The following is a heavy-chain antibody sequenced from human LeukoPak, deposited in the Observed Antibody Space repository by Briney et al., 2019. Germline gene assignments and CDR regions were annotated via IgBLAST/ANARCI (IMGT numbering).Heavy chain of an antibody. CDR2: INSDGSYP. D-gene: IGHD4-17*01. CDR1: GFTLSSYW. V-gene: IGHV3-74*01. Sequence: GGSLRLSCAASGFTLSSYWMHWVRHAPGRGLVWVSRINSDGSYPGYADSVKSRFTISRDNARNTLNLQMNSLRAEDTAVYYCVRDLTTVTSRLLGFWGQGTLVTVSS. CDR3: VRDLTTVTSRLLGF. J-gene: IGHJ4*02.